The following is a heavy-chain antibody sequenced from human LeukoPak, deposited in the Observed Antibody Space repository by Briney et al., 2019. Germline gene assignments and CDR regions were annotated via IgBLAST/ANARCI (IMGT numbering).Heavy chain of an antibody. V-gene: IGHV1-18*01. D-gene: IGHD3-9*01. CDR1: GYTFDSFG. J-gene: IGHJ4*02. Sequence: ASVKVSCKTSGYTFDSFGVSWVRQAPGQGLEWMGWVSGVNGDTKYTQKVKGRVTMTTDTSTSTAYMELRSLRSDDTAVYYCAKDGDILTGMGYYFDYWGQGTLVTVSS. CDR3: AKDGDILTGMGYYFDY. CDR2: VSGVNGDT.